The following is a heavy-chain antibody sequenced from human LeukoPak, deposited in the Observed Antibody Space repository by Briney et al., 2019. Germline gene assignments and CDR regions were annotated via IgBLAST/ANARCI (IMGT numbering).Heavy chain of an antibody. CDR2: INHSGST. J-gene: IGHJ4*02. CDR3: ARQEGDYVDH. CDR1: GGSFSGYY. V-gene: IGHV4-34*01. Sequence: SETLSLTCAVYGGSFSGYYWSWIRQPPGKGLEWIGEINHSGSTNYNPSLKCRVTISVETSKNQFSVNLSSVTAADTAVYYCARQEGDYVDHWGQGTLVTVSS.